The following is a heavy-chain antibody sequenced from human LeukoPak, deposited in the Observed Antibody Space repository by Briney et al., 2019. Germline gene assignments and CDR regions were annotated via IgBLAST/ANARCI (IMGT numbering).Heavy chain of an antibody. J-gene: IGHJ3*02. Sequence: GASVKVSCKASGYTFTGYYMHWVRQAPGQGLEWMGWINPNSGGTNYAQKFRGRVTMTRDTSISTAYMELSRLRSDDTAVYYCARETSLYSGSYPDAFDIWGQGTTVTVSS. D-gene: IGHD1-26*01. CDR3: ARETSLYSGSYPDAFDI. CDR1: GYTFTGYY. CDR2: INPNSGGT. V-gene: IGHV1-2*02.